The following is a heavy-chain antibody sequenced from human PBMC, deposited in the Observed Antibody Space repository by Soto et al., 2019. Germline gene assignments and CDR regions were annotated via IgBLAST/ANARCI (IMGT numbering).Heavy chain of an antibody. V-gene: IGHV1-18*01. CDR3: ARDVVLTVYGWYGMDV. CDR2: ISAYNGNT. CDR1: CYTFSSYG. Sequence: ASVKVSCQGSCYTFSSYGISWVRQAPGQGVERMGWISAYNGNTNYAQKLQGRVTMTTDTSTSTAYMELRSLRSDDTAVYYCARDVVLTVYGWYGMDVWGQGTTVTVSS. D-gene: IGHD2-8*01. J-gene: IGHJ6*02.